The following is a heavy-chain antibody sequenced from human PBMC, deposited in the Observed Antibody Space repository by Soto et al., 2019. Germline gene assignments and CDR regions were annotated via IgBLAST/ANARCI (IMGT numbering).Heavy chain of an antibody. CDR3: ARSLLQGDF. D-gene: IGHD2-21*01. Sequence: QVQLVQSGAEVKKPGASVKVSCKASGYTFIHYYIHWVRQAPGQGLEWMAIINPNGGSTNYAQKFRGRVTVTSDTSTTTVPMELNSLGSDDTAVYFCARSLLQGDFWGQGTPVTVSS. CDR1: GYTFIHYY. CDR2: INPNGGST. V-gene: IGHV1-46*01. J-gene: IGHJ4*02.